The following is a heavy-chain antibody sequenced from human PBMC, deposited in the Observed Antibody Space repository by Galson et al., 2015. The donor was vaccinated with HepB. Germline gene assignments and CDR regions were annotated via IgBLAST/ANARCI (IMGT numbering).Heavy chain of an antibody. J-gene: IGHJ4*02. Sequence: SLRLSCAASGFTFSSYAMSWVRQAPGKGLEWVSAISSSGGSTYYADSVKGRFTISRDNSKNTLYLQMNSLRAEDTAVYYCAKGLEYSGSYVVYWGQGTLVTVSS. V-gene: IGHV3-23*01. CDR3: AKGLEYSGSYVVY. CDR1: GFTFSSYA. CDR2: ISSSGGST. D-gene: IGHD1-26*01.